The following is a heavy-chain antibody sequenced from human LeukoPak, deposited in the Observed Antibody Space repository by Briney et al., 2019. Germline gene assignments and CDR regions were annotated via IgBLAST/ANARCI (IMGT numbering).Heavy chain of an antibody. CDR3: ARRKEYCSGGSCWRWFDP. Sequence: SETLSLTCTVSGGSISSSSYYWGWIRQPPGKGLEWIGSIYYSGSTYYNPSLKSRVTISVDTSKNQFSLKLSSVTAADTAVYYCARRKEYCSGGSCWRWFDPWGQGTLVTVSS. CDR1: GGSISSSSYY. CDR2: IYYSGST. D-gene: IGHD2-15*01. J-gene: IGHJ5*02. V-gene: IGHV4-39*01.